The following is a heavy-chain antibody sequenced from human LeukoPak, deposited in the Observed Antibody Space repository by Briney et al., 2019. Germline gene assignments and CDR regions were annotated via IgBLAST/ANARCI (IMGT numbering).Heavy chain of an antibody. V-gene: IGHV3-30-3*01. CDR3: ARDVAVTRPSYYYYGMDV. D-gene: IGHD2-15*01. Sequence: GGSLRLSCAASGFTFSSYAMHWVRQAPGEGLEWVAVISYDGSNKYYADSVKGRFTISRDNSKNTLYLQMNSLRAEDTAVYYCARDVAVTRPSYYYYGMDVWGQGTTVTVSS. CDR2: ISYDGSNK. CDR1: GFTFSSYA. J-gene: IGHJ6*02.